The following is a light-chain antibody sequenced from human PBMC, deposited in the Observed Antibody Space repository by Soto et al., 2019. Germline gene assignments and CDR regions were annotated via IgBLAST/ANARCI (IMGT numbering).Light chain of an antibody. CDR3: QQYNSYPGT. CDR1: QSISSW. J-gene: IGKJ1*01. Sequence: DIQMTQSPSTLPASVGDRVTITCRASQSISSWLAWYQQKPGKAPKLLIYDASSLESGAPSRFSGSGSGTEFTLTISSLQPDDFATYYCQQYNSYPGTFGQGTKVEIK. V-gene: IGKV1-5*01. CDR2: DAS.